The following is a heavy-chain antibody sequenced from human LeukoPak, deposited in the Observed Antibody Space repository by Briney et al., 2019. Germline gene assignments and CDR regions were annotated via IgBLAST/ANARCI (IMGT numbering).Heavy chain of an antibody. CDR2: INWNGGST. D-gene: IGHD1-26*01. J-gene: IGHJ6*03. V-gene: IGHV3-20*04. Sequence: PGGPLRLSCAASGFTFDDYGMSWVRQAPGKGLEWVSGINWNGGSTGYADSVKGRFTISRDNAKNSLYLQMNSLRAEDTALYYCARSLPIAISGSRYYYYYYMDVWGKGTTVTVSS. CDR1: GFTFDDYG. CDR3: ARSLPIAISGSRYYYYYYMDV.